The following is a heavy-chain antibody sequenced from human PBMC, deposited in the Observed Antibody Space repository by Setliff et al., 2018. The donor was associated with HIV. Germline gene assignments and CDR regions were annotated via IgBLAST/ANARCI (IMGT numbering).Heavy chain of an antibody. V-gene: IGHV1-18*01. D-gene: IGHD2-2*01. Sequence: ASVKVSCKASGYSFTSYVFTWVRQAPGQGLEWMGWISAHNGHTDYAQKFQDRVTMSTDTSTTTAFMELRSLISDDTAVYYCARGVPADAYAFDIWGQGTPVTVS. CDR1: GYSFTSYV. J-gene: IGHJ3*02. CDR3: ARGVPADAYAFDI. CDR2: ISAHNGHT.